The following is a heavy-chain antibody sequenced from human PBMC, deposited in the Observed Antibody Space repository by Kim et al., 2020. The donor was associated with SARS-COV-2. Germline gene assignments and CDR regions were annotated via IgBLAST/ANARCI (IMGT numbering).Heavy chain of an antibody. CDR3: ARVSASTSFHAHYYYGMDV. CDR2: IIPIFGTA. V-gene: IGHV1-69*13. D-gene: IGHD2-2*01. J-gene: IGHJ6*02. Sequence: SVKVSCKASGGTFSSYAISWVRQAPGQGLEWMGGIIPIFGTANYAQKFQGRVTITADESTSTAYMELSSLRSEDTAVYYCARVSASTSFHAHYYYGMDVWGQGTTDTVSS. CDR1: GGTFSSYA.